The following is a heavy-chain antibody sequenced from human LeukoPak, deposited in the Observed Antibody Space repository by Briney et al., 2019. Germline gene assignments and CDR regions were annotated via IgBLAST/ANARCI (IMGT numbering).Heavy chain of an antibody. CDR2: IGTAGDT. CDR1: GFTFSDYD. Sequence: GGSLRLSCAASGFTFSDYDMHWVRQATGKGLEWVSAIGTAGDTYYTGSVKGRFTISRDNSKNTLYLQMDSLRAEDTAVYHCAKRVSTSGVYLAPDFDYWGQGNLVTVSS. CDR3: AKRVSTSGVYLAPDFDY. J-gene: IGHJ4*02. V-gene: IGHV3-13*01. D-gene: IGHD6-13*01.